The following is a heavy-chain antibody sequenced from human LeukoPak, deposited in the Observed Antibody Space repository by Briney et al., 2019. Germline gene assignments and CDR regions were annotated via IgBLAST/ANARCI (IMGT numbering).Heavy chain of an antibody. D-gene: IGHD3-10*01. CDR2: ISHSGST. CDR1: GGSFSGYY. CDR3: ARPGTRNYYGSGSYDY. Sequence: SETLSLTCAVYGGSFSGYYWSWIRQPPGKGLEWIGEISHSGSTNYNPSLKSRVTISVDTSKNQFSLKLSSVTAADTAVYYCARPGTRNYYGSGSYDYWGQGTLVTVSS. J-gene: IGHJ4*02. V-gene: IGHV4-34*01.